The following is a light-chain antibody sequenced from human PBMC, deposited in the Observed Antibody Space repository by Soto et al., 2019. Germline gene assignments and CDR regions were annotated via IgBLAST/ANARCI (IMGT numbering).Light chain of an antibody. CDR3: SSYTSSSSYV. CDR2: DVS. J-gene: IGLJ1*01. Sequence: QPVLTQPASVCGSPGQSITISCTGTSSDVGGYNYVSWYQQHPGKAPKLMIYDVSNRPSGVSNRFSGSKSGNTASLTISGLQAEDEADYYCSSYTSSSSYVFGTGTKLTVL. V-gene: IGLV2-14*01. CDR1: SSDVGGYNY.